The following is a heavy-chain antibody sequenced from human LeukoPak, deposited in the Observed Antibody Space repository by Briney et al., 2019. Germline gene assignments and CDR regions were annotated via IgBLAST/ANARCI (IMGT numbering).Heavy chain of an antibody. D-gene: IGHD2-21*01. J-gene: IGHJ4*02. Sequence: ASVKVSCKASGGTFSSYAISWVRQAPGQGLEWMGRIIPILGIANYAQKFQGRVTITADKSTSTAYMELSSLRSEDTAVYYCARVPTANSPNDYWGQGTLVTVCS. CDR1: GGTFSSYA. CDR3: ARVPTANSPNDY. V-gene: IGHV1-69*04. CDR2: IIPILGIA.